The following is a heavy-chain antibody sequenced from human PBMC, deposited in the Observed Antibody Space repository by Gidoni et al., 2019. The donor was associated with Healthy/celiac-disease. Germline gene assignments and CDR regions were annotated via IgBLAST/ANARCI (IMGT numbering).Heavy chain of an antibody. CDR1: GGSFSGYY. J-gene: IGHJ6*03. Sequence: QVQLQQWGAGLLKPSETLSLTCAVYGGSFSGYYWSWLRQPPGKGLEWIGEINHSGSTNYNPSLKSRVTISVDTSKNQFSLKLSSVTAADTAVYYCAGTSGYCSSTSCYFVGYYYYMDVWGKGTTVTVSS. D-gene: IGHD2-2*03. V-gene: IGHV4-34*01. CDR2: INHSGST. CDR3: AGTSGYCSSTSCYFVGYYYYMDV.